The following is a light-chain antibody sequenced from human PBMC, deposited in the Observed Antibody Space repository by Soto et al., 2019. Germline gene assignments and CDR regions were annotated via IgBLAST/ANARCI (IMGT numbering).Light chain of an antibody. V-gene: IGKV3-20*01. J-gene: IGKJ1*01. CDR2: GAS. Sequence: EIVLTQSPATLSLSPGEGATLSCRASQSVGRNLAWYQQKPGQAPRLLIYGASNRATGIPDRFSGSGSGTDFTLTISRLEPEDFAVYYCQQYGSSGTFGQGTKVDIK. CDR1: QSVGRN. CDR3: QQYGSSGT.